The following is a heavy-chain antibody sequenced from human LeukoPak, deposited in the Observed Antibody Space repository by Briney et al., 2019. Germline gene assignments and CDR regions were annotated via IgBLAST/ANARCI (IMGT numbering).Heavy chain of an antibody. CDR2: INHSGST. CDR3: ARSTIFLDY. J-gene: IGHJ4*02. D-gene: IGHD3-3*01. CDR1: GGSFSGYY. Sequence: SETLSLTCAVYGGSFSGYYWSWIRQPPGKGLEWIGEINHSGSTNYNPSLKSRVTISVDTSKNQFSLKLSSVTAADTAVYYCARSTIFLDYWGQGTLVTVSS. V-gene: IGHV4-34*01.